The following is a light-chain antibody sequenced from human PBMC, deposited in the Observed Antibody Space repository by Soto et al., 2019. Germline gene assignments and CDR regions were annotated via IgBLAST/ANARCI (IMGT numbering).Light chain of an antibody. J-gene: IGLJ1*01. Sequence: QSALTQPASVSGSPGQAITISCTGTSRDVGGYDYVSWYQLHPGKAPKLMVFAVNNRPSGVSFRFSGSKSGNTASLTISGLQAEDEADSFCSSSSTSPAYIFGTGPKVTVL. CDR2: AVN. CDR3: SSSSTSPAYI. CDR1: SRDVGGYDY. V-gene: IGLV2-14*01.